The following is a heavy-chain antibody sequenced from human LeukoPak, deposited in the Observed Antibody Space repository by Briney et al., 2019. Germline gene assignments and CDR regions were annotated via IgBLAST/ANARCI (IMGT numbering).Heavy chain of an antibody. Sequence: PGGSLRLFCAASGFTFTDYYMSWIRQAPGKGLEWISYIGDSGSPIYYANSVKGRFTISRDNAKNSLYLQMNNLRAEDTAMYYCARGAGPLFDPWGQGTLVTVSS. CDR2: IGDSGSPI. CDR3: ARGAGPLFDP. CDR1: GFTFTDYY. V-gene: IGHV3-11*01. J-gene: IGHJ5*02.